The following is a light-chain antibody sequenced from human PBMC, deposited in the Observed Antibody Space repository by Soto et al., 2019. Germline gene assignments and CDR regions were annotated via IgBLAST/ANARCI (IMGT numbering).Light chain of an antibody. Sequence: DIHMTQSPSPLSASVGDRVTISCRASQTINTFLAWYQQRPETAPKLLIYGASTLESGVQSRFSGSGAGTEFILSISGLQPDEFATYCCQQYHRYPYTFRGGPKVQLK. CDR1: QTINTF. V-gene: IGKV1-5*03. CDR2: GAS. J-gene: IGKJ4*01. CDR3: QQYHRYPYT.